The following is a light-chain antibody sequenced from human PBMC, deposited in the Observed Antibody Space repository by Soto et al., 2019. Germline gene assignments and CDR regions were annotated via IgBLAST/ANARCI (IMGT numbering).Light chain of an antibody. J-gene: IGKJ5*01. Sequence: DIQMTQSPSSLSASAGDRVTITCQASQGISNHLNWYQQKPGKAPKLLIYDASNLETGVPSRFSGSGSATDFTVTISSLQPEDFATSSCQQYYNLPITFGQGTRLEI. V-gene: IGKV1-33*01. CDR1: QGISNH. CDR3: QQYYNLPIT. CDR2: DAS.